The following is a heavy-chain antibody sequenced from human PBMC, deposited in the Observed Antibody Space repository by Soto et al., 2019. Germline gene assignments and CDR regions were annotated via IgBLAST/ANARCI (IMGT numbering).Heavy chain of an antibody. CDR2: IWYDGSNK. J-gene: IGHJ6*02. V-gene: IGHV3-33*01. CDR1: GFTFSSYG. D-gene: IGHD2-8*01. CDR3: ARDIVLMVYAPTYYYYYGMDV. Sequence: QVQLVESGGGVVQPGRSLRLSCAASGFTFSSYGMHWVRQAPGKGLEWVAVIWYDGSNKYYADSVKGRFTISRDNSNNTLYLQMNSLRAEDTAVYYCARDIVLMVYAPTYYYYYGMDVWGQGTTVTVSS.